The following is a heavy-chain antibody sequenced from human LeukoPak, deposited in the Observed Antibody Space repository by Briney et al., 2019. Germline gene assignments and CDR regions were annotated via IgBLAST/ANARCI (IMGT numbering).Heavy chain of an antibody. Sequence: GPLRLSGAASGFPSITNYMSGAGKAQGKGLDWVSVSYSGGAIYYADSVKRRFTISRDNSKNTLYLQMNSLRAEGTAVYYCVRDLGSWDGEVYWGQGTLVTVSS. CDR1: GFPSITNY. D-gene: IGHD6-13*01. J-gene: IGHJ4*02. CDR3: VRDLGSWDGEVY. CDR2: SYSGGAI. V-gene: IGHV3-53*01.